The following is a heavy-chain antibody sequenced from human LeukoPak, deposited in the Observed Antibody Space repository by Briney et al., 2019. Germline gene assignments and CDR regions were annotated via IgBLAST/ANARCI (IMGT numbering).Heavy chain of an antibody. CDR1: GFTFSSYG. V-gene: IGHV3-33*01. J-gene: IGHJ4*02. CDR3: ARKWELPDY. D-gene: IGHD1-26*01. CDR2: IWYDGSNK. Sequence: GGSLRLSCAASGFTFSSYGMHWVRHAPGKGLEWVAVIWYDGSNKYYADSVKGRFTISRDNSKNTLYLQMNSLRAEDTAVYYCARKWELPDYWGQGTLVTVSS.